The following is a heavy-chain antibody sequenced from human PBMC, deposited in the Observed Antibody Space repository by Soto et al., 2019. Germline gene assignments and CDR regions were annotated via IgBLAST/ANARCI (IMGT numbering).Heavy chain of an antibody. CDR3: ASRGSSRPF. CDR2: ISLSGNT. D-gene: IGHD2-2*01. CDR1: GGSITNTDW. J-gene: IGHJ4*02. Sequence: PSETLSLTCAVSGGSITNTDWWTWVRQPPGMGLEWVGDISLSGNTNYNPSLEGRAAISLDKSRNQFSLILNSVTAADTAVYYCASRGSSRPFWGQGTLVTVSS. V-gene: IGHV4-4*02.